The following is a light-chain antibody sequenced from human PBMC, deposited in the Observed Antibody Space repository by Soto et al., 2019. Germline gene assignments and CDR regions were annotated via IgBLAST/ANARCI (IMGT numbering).Light chain of an antibody. J-gene: IGKJ1*01. V-gene: IGKV1-6*01. Sequence: AIEMTQSPSSLSASVVDTVTITCRASQGIGKDLAWFQQRPGKAPKLLIYGASGLQNGVPSRFSGSGSGTEFTLTISSLQPDDFATYSCQQYTPNSRTFGQGTKVDIK. CDR3: QQYTPNSRT. CDR2: GAS. CDR1: QGIGKD.